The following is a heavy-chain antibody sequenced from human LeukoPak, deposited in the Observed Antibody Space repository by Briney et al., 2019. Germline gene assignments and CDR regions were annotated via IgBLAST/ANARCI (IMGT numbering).Heavy chain of an antibody. V-gene: IGHV3-23*01. D-gene: IGHD3-22*01. CDR3: ARAWAVSFDN. Sequence: PGGSLRLSCAASGFTFSRYDMSWVRQAPGKGPEWVSSISGSGARTYYADSVKGRSTISRDNAKNSLYLQMNSLRAADTAVYYCARAWAVSFDNWGQGTLVTVSS. J-gene: IGHJ4*02. CDR2: ISGSGART. CDR1: GFTFSRYD.